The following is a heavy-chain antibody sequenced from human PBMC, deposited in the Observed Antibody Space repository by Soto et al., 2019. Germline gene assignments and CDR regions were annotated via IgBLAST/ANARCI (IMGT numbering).Heavy chain of an antibody. D-gene: IGHD4-17*01. V-gene: IGHV4-31*03. CDR2: IYYSGST. J-gene: IGHJ3*02. Sequence: QVQLQESGPGLVKPSQTLSLTCTVSGGSISSGGYYWSWIRQHPGKGLEWIGYIYYSGSTYYNPSHKCRLTISVDTSTNQFSLKLSCVAAAHTAVYYGARNYGDYGLCAFDIWGQGTMVTVSS. CDR1: GGSISSGGYY. CDR3: ARNYGDYGLCAFDI.